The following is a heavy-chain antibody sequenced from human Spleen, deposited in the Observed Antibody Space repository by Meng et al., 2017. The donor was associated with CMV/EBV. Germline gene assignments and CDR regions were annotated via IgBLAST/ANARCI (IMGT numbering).Heavy chain of an antibody. D-gene: IGHD2-2*01. V-gene: IGHV3-11*04. Sequence: GGSLRLSCAASGFTFSDYYMSWIRQAPGKGLEWVSYISSSGSTIYYADSVKGRFTISRDNSKNTLHLQMNSLRAEDTAVYYCAKDSIVVVPAAPFNWFDPWGQGTLVTVSS. CDR2: ISSSGSTI. CDR1: GFTFSDYY. CDR3: AKDSIVVVPAAPFNWFDP. J-gene: IGHJ5*02.